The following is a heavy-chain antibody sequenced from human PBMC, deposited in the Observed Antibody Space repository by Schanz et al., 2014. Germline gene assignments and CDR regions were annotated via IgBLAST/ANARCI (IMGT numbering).Heavy chain of an antibody. CDR2: IIPITGIT. J-gene: IGHJ6*02. Sequence: QVQLVQSGAEVKKPGSSVKVSCKASGDTFRSYTINWVRHAPGQGLEWMGRIIPITGITNYAQKFQGRVTFTADKSTSTAFLEVNSLTSDATAVYYCARFNSGSHSPPYYYYGMDVWGQGTTVTVSS. V-gene: IGHV1-69*02. CDR1: GDTFRSYT. CDR3: ARFNSGSHSPPYYYYGMDV. D-gene: IGHD1-26*01.